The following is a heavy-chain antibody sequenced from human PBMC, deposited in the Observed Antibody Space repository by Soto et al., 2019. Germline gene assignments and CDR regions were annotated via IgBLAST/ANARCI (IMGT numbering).Heavy chain of an antibody. CDR3: ARSLEWLVGLYYYDYMDV. D-gene: IGHD3-3*01. V-gene: IGHV4-34*01. CDR1: GGSFSGYY. CDR2: INHSGST. J-gene: IGHJ6*03. Sequence: QVQLQQWGAGLLKPSETLSLTCAVYGGSFSGYYWSWIRQPPGKGLEWIGEINHSGSTNYNPSLKRRVTMSVDTSKNQFSLKLSSVTAADTAVYYCARSLEWLVGLYYYDYMDVWGKGTAVTVSS.